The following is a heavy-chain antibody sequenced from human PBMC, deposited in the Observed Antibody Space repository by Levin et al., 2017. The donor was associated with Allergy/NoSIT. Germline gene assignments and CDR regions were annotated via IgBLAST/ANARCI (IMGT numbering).Heavy chain of an antibody. Sequence: GGSLRLSCAASGFTFSNAWMSWVRQAPGKGLEWLSYIDSSSGTKYYADSVKGRFTISRDNGKKSLYLEMNSLRVDDTAVYYCARGAELDPWGQGTLVTVSS. CDR3: ARGAELDP. CDR1: GFTFSNAW. J-gene: IGHJ5*02. CDR2: IDSSSGTK. V-gene: IGHV3-48*01.